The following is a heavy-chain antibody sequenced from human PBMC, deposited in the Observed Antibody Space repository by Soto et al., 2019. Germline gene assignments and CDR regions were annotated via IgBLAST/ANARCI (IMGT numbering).Heavy chain of an antibody. CDR1: GGSFNGYY. CDR3: ARGYCISTRCYPPLGMDV. V-gene: IGHV4-34*01. CDR2: LKHSGST. J-gene: IGHJ6*04. Sequence: SETLSLTFAVYGGSFNGYYWSWIRQPPRKGLGWIGELKHSGSTHYNPSLKRLVTQSVDTSKNQFSLKLSSVTAADTALYYCARGYCISTRCYPPLGMDVWGKGTRVTVSS. D-gene: IGHD2-2*01.